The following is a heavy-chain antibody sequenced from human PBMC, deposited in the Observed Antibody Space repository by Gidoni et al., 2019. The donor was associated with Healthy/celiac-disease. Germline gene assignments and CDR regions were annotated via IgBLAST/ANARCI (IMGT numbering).Heavy chain of an antibody. CDR1: GFPFSSYS. J-gene: IGHJ4*02. D-gene: IGHD2-21*02. CDR2: ISSSSSYI. CDR3: ARGGVVTADY. Sequence: EVQLVESGGGLVKPGGSLRLSCAASGFPFSSYSMNWVRQAPGKGLEWVSSISSSSSYIYYADSVKGRFTISRDNAKNSLYLQMNSLGAEDTAVYYCARGGVVTADYWGQGTLVTVSS. V-gene: IGHV3-21*01.